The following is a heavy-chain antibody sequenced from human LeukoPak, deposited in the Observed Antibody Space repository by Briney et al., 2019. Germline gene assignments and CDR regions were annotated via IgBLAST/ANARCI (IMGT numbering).Heavy chain of an antibody. J-gene: IGHJ4*02. Sequence: PGGSLRLSCAASGFTFSSYVMTWVRQAPGKGLEWVSAISGSGDSTYYADSVKGRFTISRDNSKNTLYLQMNSLRVEDTAVYYCAEVAVRGVIINYFDYWGQGTLVTVSS. CDR1: GFTFSSYV. V-gene: IGHV3-23*01. CDR3: AEVAVRGVIINYFDY. D-gene: IGHD3-10*01. CDR2: ISGSGDST.